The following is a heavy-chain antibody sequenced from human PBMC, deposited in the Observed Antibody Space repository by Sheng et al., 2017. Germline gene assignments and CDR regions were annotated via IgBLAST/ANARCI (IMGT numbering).Heavy chain of an antibody. CDR1: GGTFSSYA. CDR2: IIPIFGTA. J-gene: IGHJ6*03. D-gene: IGHD2-15*01. Sequence: QVQLVQSGAEVKKPGSSVKVSCKASGGTFSSYAISWVRQAPGQGLEWMGGIIPIFGTANYAQKFQGRVTITTDESTSTAYMELSSLRSEDTAVYYCAGGYCSGGSCYPLYYYYYMDVWGKGTTVTVSS. V-gene: IGHV1-69*05. CDR3: AGGYCSGGSCYPLYYYYYMDV.